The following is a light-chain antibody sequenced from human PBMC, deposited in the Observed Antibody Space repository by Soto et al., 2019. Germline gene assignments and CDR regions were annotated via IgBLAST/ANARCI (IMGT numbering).Light chain of an antibody. J-gene: IGKJ1*01. Sequence: DVVMTQTPLSLPVTLCQPASISCRSSQCLVNSYGDTQLGWLQQRPGQPPRLLISKISNRFSGVPDRLSGSGAGTDFTLKISRVEAEDVGVYYCLQTTNXPWTFGKGTKV. CDR2: KIS. CDR1: QCLVNSYGDTQ. CDR3: LQTTNXPWT. V-gene: IGKV2-24*01.